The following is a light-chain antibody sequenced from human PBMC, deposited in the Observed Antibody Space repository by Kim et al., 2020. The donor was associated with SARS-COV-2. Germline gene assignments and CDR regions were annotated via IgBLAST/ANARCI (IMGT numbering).Light chain of an antibody. V-gene: IGLV3-21*04. J-gene: IGLJ1*01. CDR3: QVWDTSSDHHYV. CDR1: NIGSKS. Sequence: LTQPPSLSVAPGKTARITCVGNNIGSKSVHWYRQKTGQAPVVVMCFDSDRPSGIPERFSGSNSGNTATLTISGVEAGDEADYYCQVWDTSSDHHYVFGTGTKVTVL. CDR2: FDS.